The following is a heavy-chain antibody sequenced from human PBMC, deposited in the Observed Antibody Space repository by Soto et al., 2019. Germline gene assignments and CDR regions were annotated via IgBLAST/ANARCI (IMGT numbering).Heavy chain of an antibody. CDR3: ARGRGSGSSFYYYGMDV. CDR1: GGSISSYY. V-gene: IGHV4-59*01. J-gene: IGHJ6*02. Sequence: SETLSLTCSVSGGSISSYYWSWIRQPPGKGLEWIGYIYYSGSTNYNPSLKSRVTISVDTSKNQFSLKLSSVTAADTAVYYCARGRGSGSSFYYYGMDVWGQGTTVTVSS. CDR2: IYYSGST. D-gene: IGHD3-10*01.